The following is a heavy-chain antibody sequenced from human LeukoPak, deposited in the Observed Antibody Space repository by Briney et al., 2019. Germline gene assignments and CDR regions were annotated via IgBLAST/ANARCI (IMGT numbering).Heavy chain of an antibody. D-gene: IGHD3-16*01. CDR1: GGSISSGTYY. Sequence: SETLSLTCIVSGGSISSGTYYWGWIRQPPGKGLEWIGNIYYSGSTYYNPSLKSRVTMSMDTSNNQFSLKLSSVTAADTAVYYCARYLGYYYYYMDVWGKGTTVTVSS. V-gene: IGHV4-39*01. CDR2: IYYSGST. CDR3: ARYLGYYYYYMDV. J-gene: IGHJ6*03.